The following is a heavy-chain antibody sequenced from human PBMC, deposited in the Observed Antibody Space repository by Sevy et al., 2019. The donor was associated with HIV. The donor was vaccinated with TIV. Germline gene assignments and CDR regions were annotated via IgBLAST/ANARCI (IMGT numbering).Heavy chain of an antibody. D-gene: IGHD5-18*01. CDR3: ARGKSGYGYALNY. V-gene: IGHV3-66*01. CDR1: GFTVNSNY. CDR2: IHSDDTT. Sequence: GGSLRLSCAASGFTVNSNYMTWVRQAPGKGLEGVSVIHSDDTTYHADSVKDRFTIPRDNFKNTLYLHMSSLRAEDTAVYYCARGKSGYGYALNYWGPGTLVTVSS. J-gene: IGHJ4*02.